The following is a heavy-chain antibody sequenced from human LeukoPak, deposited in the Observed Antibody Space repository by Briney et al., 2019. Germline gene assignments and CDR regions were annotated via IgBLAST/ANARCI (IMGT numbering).Heavy chain of an antibody. Sequence: GGSLRLSCAASGFTFSSYSMNWVHQAPGKGLEWVSSISSSSSYIYYADSVKGRFTISRDNAKNSLYLQMNSLRAEDTAVYYCARDPPSPFSYYYDSSGYFDYWGQGTLVTVSS. D-gene: IGHD3-22*01. J-gene: IGHJ4*02. CDR3: ARDPPSPFSYYYDSSGYFDY. CDR1: GFTFSSYS. CDR2: ISSSSSYI. V-gene: IGHV3-21*01.